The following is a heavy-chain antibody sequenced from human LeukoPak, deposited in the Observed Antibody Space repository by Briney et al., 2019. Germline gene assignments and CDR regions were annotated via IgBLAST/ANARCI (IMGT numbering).Heavy chain of an antibody. D-gene: IGHD1-26*01. CDR1: GFTFSSYG. Sequence: QPGGSLRLSCAASGFTFSSYGMHWVRQAPGKGLEWVAFIRYDGSNKYYADSVKGRFTISRDNSKNTLYLQMNSLRAEDTAVYYCAKDSQWGKVGTKGGYFDYWGQGTLVTVSS. J-gene: IGHJ4*02. V-gene: IGHV3-30*02. CDR3: AKDSQWGKVGTKGGYFDY. CDR2: IRYDGSNK.